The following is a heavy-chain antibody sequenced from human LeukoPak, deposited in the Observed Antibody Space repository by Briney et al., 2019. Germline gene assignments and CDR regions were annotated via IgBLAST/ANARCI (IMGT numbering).Heavy chain of an antibody. CDR1: DASMSSHY. Sequence: SETLSLTCTVSDASMSSHYWIWVRQPPGRGLEWIGYVFSTGDTTYSPSLKSRVTISVDMSENQFSLKLNSVTAADTAVYYCARGVYNYYYMDVWARGATVTVSS. CDR3: ARGVYNYYYMDV. V-gene: IGHV4-59*11. J-gene: IGHJ6*03. CDR2: VFSTGDT.